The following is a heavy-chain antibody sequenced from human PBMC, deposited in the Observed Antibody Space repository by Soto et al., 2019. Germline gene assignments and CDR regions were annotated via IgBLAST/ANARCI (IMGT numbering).Heavy chain of an antibody. J-gene: IGHJ4*02. CDR2: FSSSSSYI. CDR1: GFTFSSYS. V-gene: IGHV3-21*04. Sequence: PGGSLRLSCAASGFTFSSYSMNWVRQAPGKGLEWVSSFSSSSSYIYYADSVKGRFTISRDNAKNSLYLQMNSLRAEDTAVYYCARFNTYYYDSSGTITSYYFDYWGQGTLVTVSS. CDR3: ARFNTYYYDSSGTITSYYFDY. D-gene: IGHD3-22*01.